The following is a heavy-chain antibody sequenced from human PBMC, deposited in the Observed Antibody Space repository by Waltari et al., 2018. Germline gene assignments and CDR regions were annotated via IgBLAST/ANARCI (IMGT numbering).Heavy chain of an antibody. CDR3: ARGSDYGDYAY. CDR2: IIPNFGTA. V-gene: IGHV1-69*15. D-gene: IGHD4-17*01. J-gene: IGHJ4*02. Sequence: QVQLVQSGAEVKKPGSSVKVSCMASGGNFTSHAISWGRKAPGQGLEWMGRIIPNFGTANYAQKFQGRVTITADESTSTAYMELSSLRSEDTAVYYCARGSDYGDYAYWGQGTLVTVSS. CDR1: GGNFTSHA.